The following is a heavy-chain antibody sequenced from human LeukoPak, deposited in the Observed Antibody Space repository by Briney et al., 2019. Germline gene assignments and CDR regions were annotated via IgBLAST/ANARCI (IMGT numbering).Heavy chain of an antibody. Sequence: ASVKVSCKASGYTFISHGISWVRQAPGQRLEWMGWISAYNGNTNYLQKLQGRVTMTTDTSTSTAYMDLRSLRSDDTAVYYCARVDTGYDILTGYPDYYYMDVWGKGTTVTVSS. V-gene: IGHV1-18*01. CDR2: ISAYNGNT. J-gene: IGHJ6*03. D-gene: IGHD3-9*01. CDR3: ARVDTGYDILTGYPDYYYMDV. CDR1: GYTFISHG.